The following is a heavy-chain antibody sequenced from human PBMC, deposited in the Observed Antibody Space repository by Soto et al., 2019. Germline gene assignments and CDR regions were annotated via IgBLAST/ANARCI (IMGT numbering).Heavy chain of an antibody. CDR2: ISYSGST. Sequence: SDTLSIASTAGSPPPCSISGYRRWIQQPPGKGLEWIGTISYSGSTYYNPSLKSRVTMSVDTSKNQFSLKLSSVTAADTAVYYCARRRALYGSRSDNYYGMDVWGLRTAVS. CDR1: SPPPCSISGY. V-gene: IGHV4-39*01. CDR3: ARRRALYGSRSDNYYGMDV. D-gene: IGHD3-10*01. J-gene: IGHJ6*02.